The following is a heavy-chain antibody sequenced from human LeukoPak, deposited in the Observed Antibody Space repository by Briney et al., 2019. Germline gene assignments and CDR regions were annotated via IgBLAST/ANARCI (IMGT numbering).Heavy chain of an antibody. J-gene: IGHJ3*02. CDR3: ARGDSSSWYGGAFDI. CDR2: ISSSGSTI. CDR1: GFTFSSYE. D-gene: IGHD6-13*01. Sequence: PGGSLRLSCAASGFTFSSYEMNWVRQAPGKGLEWVSYISSSGSTIYYADSVKGRFTISRDNAKNSLYLQMNSLRAEDTAVYYCARGDSSSWYGGAFDIWGQGTMVTVSS. V-gene: IGHV3-48*03.